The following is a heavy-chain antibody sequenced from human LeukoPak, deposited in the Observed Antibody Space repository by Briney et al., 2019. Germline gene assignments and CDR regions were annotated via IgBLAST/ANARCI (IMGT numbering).Heavy chain of an antibody. J-gene: IGHJ6*02. V-gene: IGHV4-34*01. D-gene: IGHD3-22*01. CDR2: INHSGST. CDR1: GGSFSGYY. Sequence: SETLSLTCAVYGGSFSGYYWSWIRQPPGKGLEWIGEINHSGSTNYNPSLKSRVTISVDTSKNQFSLKLSSVTAADTAVYYCARGHHYYDSSGYYRIYYYGMDVWGQGTTVTVSS. CDR3: ARGHHYYDSSGYYRIYYYGMDV.